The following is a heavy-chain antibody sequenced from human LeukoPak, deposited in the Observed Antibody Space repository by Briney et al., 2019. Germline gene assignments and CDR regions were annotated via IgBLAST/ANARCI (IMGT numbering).Heavy chain of an antibody. J-gene: IGHJ6*02. CDR1: GFTFSSYA. CDR3: AKGVGCSVGSCYSGHGMDV. Sequence: GGSLRLSCAASGFTFSSYAMSWVRQAPGKGLEWVSALSGSGANTYYAVSVKGRFTISTDNSKNTLYLQVNSLRAEDTAVDYCAKGVGCSVGSCYSGHGMDVRGQLTTVTVSS. CDR2: LSGSGANT. V-gene: IGHV3-23*01. D-gene: IGHD2-15*01.